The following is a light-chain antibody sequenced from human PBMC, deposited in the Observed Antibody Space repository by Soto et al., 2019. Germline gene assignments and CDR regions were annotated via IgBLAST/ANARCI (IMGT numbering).Light chain of an antibody. Sequence: DIQMTQSPSSLSASVGDRVTITCRASQGIRNFLAWYQQKPGKVPKLLISAASTLESGVPSRFSGSGTGTEFTHTITSLQPEDVATYYCQKYSSVITFGPGTRLEIK. CDR3: QKYSSVIT. J-gene: IGKJ5*01. CDR1: QGIRNF. CDR2: AAS. V-gene: IGKV1-27*01.